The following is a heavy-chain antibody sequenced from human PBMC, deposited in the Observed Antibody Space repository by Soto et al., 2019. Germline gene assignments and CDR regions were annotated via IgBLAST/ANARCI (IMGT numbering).Heavy chain of an antibody. Sequence: SETLSLTCTASADSSTISNSYWGWLRQPPGKGLQWIGSSSYNGGTFYNPSLKGRVAISVDTSKKQSSLQVTSVTAADTAVYYCARHRIEVVWRGFDFWGQGSPVTVSS. CDR1: ADSSTISNSY. CDR2: SSYNGGT. V-gene: IGHV4-39*01. CDR3: ARHRIEVVWRGFDF. D-gene: IGHD1-1*01. J-gene: IGHJ4*02.